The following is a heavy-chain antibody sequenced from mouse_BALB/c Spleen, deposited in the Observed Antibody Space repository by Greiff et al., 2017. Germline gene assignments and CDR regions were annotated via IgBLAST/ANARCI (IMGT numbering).Heavy chain of an antibody. CDR2: IYPGDGDT. J-gene: IGHJ1*01. Sequence: QVQLKQSGAELVRPGSSVKISCKASGYAFSSYWMNWVKQRPGPGLEWIGQIYPGDGDTNYNGKFKGKATLTADKSSSTAYMQLSSLTSEDSAVYFCARKVYGSSYWYFDVWGAGTTVTVSS. CDR3: ARKVYGSSYWYFDV. V-gene: IGHV1-80*01. CDR1: GYAFSSYW. D-gene: IGHD1-1*01.